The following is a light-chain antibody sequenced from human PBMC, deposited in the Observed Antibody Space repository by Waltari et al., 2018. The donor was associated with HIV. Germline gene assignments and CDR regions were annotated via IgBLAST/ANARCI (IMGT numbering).Light chain of an antibody. CDR1: RTNIGAGHD. J-gene: IGLJ1*01. CDR3: QSYDTSLSVNYV. Sequence: QSVLTQPPSVSGALGQRVTISCTGSRTNIGAGHDVHWYQQLPGTAPKLLISINIIRPSGVPDRFPASKSGTSASLAIPGLRPEDESDYYCQSYDTSLSVNYVFATGTKVTVL. V-gene: IGLV1-40*01. CDR2: INI.